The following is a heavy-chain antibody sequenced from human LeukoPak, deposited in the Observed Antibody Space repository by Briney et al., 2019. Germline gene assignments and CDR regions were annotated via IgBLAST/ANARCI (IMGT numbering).Heavy chain of an antibody. CDR1: GYTFTSYG. V-gene: IGHV1-18*01. J-gene: IGHJ5*02. CDR3: ARLGIAAAGTGDWFDP. CDR2: ISAYNGNT. D-gene: IGHD6-13*01. Sequence: ASEKVSCKASGYTFTSYGISWVRQAPGQGLEWMGWISAYNGNTNYAQKLQGRVTMTTDTSTSTAYMELRSLRSDDTAVYYCARLGIAAAGTGDWFDPWGQGTLVTVSS.